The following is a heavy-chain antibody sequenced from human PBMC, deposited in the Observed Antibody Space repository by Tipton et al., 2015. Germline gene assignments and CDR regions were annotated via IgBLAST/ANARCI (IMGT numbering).Heavy chain of an antibody. CDR1: AYSISSDYY. Sequence: TLSLTCAVSAYSISSDYYWNWIRQPPGKGLEWIGYIYNSGSTNYNPSLKSRVTISVDTSKNQLSLKLSSVTAADTAVYYCATGRSIAARPFDYWGQGTLVTVSS. CDR2: IYNSGST. CDR3: ATGRSIAARPFDY. J-gene: IGHJ4*02. V-gene: IGHV4-38-2*01. D-gene: IGHD6-6*01.